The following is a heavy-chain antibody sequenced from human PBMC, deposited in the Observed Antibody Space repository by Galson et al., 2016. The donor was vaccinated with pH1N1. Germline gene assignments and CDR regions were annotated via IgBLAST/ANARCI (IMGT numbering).Heavy chain of an antibody. J-gene: IGHJ6*02. CDR2: ISPDSGGT. CDR1: GGTFSSYT. V-gene: IGHV1-2*04. Sequence: SVKVSCKASGGTFSSYTFSWMRQAPGQGLEWMGWISPDSGGTVYAQKFQDWVTMTWDTSISTTYMEVTRLTSDDTAVYFCATSSPHITGTTGFFGLDVWGQGTTVTVSS. D-gene: IGHD1-7*01. CDR3: ATSSPHITGTTGFFGLDV.